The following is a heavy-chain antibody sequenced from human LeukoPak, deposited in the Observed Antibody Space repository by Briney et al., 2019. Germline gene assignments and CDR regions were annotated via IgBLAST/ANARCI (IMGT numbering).Heavy chain of an antibody. J-gene: IGHJ1*01. D-gene: IGHD6-19*01. CDR3: ARGGLPGIAVAGTGPGVFQH. CDR1: GGSISSSSYY. CDR2: IYYSGST. Sequence: SETLSLTCTVSGGSISSSSYYWGWIRQPPGKGLEWIGSIYYSGSTYYNPSLKSRVTISVDTSKNQFSLKLSSVTAADTAVYYCARGGLPGIAVAGTGPGVFQHWGQGTLVTVFS. V-gene: IGHV4-39*07.